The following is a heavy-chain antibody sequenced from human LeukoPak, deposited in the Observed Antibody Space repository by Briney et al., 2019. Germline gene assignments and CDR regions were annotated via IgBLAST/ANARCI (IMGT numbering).Heavy chain of an antibody. CDR3: ARDSAYYYDSSGSDY. CDR1: GFTFSSYS. CDR2: ISSSSTI. J-gene: IGHJ4*02. Sequence: GGSLRLSCAASGFTFSSYSMNWVRQAPGKGLEWVSYISSSSTIYYADSVKGRFTISRDNAKNSLYLQMNSLRAEDTAVYYCARDSAYYYDSSGSDYWGQGTLVTVSS. D-gene: IGHD3-22*01. V-gene: IGHV3-48*01.